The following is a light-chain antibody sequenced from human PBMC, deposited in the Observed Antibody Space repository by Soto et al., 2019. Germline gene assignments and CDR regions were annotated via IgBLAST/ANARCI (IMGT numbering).Light chain of an antibody. CDR2: DAT. CDR1: QSISSY. V-gene: IGKV1-39*01. Sequence: DIQMTQSPSSLSASVGDRVTITCRASQSISSYLNWYQQGPGKAPNLLIYDATRLHSGVPPRFSGSGYGTDFTLTITSLQLEDFATYYCQQSDVSPRTFGQGTKVDIK. J-gene: IGKJ1*01. CDR3: QQSDVSPRT.